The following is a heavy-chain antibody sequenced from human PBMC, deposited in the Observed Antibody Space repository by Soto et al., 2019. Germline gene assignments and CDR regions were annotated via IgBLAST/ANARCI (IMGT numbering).Heavy chain of an antibody. V-gene: IGHV3-30-3*01. J-gene: IGHJ6*02. D-gene: IGHD3-10*01. CDR3: ARDERSPGQSGRGGMDV. CDR1: GFTFSSYA. Sequence: GGSLRLSCAASGFTFSSYAMHWVRQAPGKGLEWVAVISYDGSNKYYADSVKGRFTISRDNSKNTLYLQMNSLRAEDTAVYYCARDERSPGQSGRGGMDVWGQGTTVTVSS. CDR2: ISYDGSNK.